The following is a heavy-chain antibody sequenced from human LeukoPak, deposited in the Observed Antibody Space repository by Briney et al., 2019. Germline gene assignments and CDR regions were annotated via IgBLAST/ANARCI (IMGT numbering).Heavy chain of an antibody. Sequence: GGSLRLSCAASGFTFSSYSMNWVRQAPGKGLEWVSSISSSSSYIYYADSVKGRFTISRDNAKNSLYLQMNILRVEDTAVYYCAREGLIRFRDAFDIWGQGTMVTVSS. CDR3: AREGLIRFRDAFDI. CDR2: ISSSSSYI. CDR1: GFTFSSYS. V-gene: IGHV3-21*01. J-gene: IGHJ3*02. D-gene: IGHD3-3*01.